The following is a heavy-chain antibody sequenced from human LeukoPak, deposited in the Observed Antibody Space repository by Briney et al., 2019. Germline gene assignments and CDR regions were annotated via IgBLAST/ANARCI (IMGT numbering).Heavy chain of an antibody. CDR3: ARVEMATIEYFDY. J-gene: IGHJ4*02. Sequence: GGSLRLSCAVSGVTVSSNYMSWVRQAPGKGLEWVSVIYSGGSTYSADSVKGRFTISRDNSKNTLYLQMNSLRAEDTAVYYCARVEMATIEYFDYWGQGTLVTVSS. CDR1: GVTVSSNY. D-gene: IGHD5-24*01. CDR2: IYSGGST. V-gene: IGHV3-53*01.